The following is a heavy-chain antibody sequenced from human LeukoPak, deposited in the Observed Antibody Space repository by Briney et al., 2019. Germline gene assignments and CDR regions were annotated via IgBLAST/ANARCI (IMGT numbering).Heavy chain of an antibody. CDR3: AKDLTTVTPRNGMDV. J-gene: IGHJ6*02. V-gene: IGHV3-23*01. D-gene: IGHD4-17*01. CDR2: ISGTGRTT. Sequence: PGGSLRLSCAASGFTFSIYAMSWVRQAPGKGLEWVSAISGTGRTTYYTDSVKGRFTISRDNSKSTIYLQMNSLRAEDTAVYYCAKDLTTVTPRNGMDVWGQGTTVTVSS. CDR1: GFTFSIYA.